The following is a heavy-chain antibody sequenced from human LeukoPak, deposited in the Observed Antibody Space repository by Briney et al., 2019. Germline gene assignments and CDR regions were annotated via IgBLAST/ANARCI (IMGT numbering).Heavy chain of an antibody. CDR3: ARLGYCSSTSCRDY. D-gene: IGHD2-2*01. CDR1: GGSFSGYY. CDR2: INHSGST. J-gene: IGHJ4*02. V-gene: IGHV4-34*01. Sequence: SETLSLTCAVYGGSFSGYYWSWIRQPPGKGLEWIGEINHSGSTNYNPSLKSRVTISVDTSKNQFSLKLSSVTAADTAVYYCARLGYCSSTSCRDYWGQGTLVTVSS.